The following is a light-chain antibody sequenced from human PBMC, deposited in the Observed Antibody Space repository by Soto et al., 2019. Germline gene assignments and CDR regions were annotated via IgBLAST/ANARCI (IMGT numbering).Light chain of an antibody. Sequence: DIQMTQSPSTLSASVGDRVTITCRASQSISSWLAWYQQKPGKAPKLLIYKASSLESGVPSRFSGSGSGTEFTLTISSLQPADFATYYCQQYNTIGLTFGGGTKVEIK. CDR3: QQYNTIGLT. CDR2: KAS. J-gene: IGKJ4*01. V-gene: IGKV1-5*03. CDR1: QSISSW.